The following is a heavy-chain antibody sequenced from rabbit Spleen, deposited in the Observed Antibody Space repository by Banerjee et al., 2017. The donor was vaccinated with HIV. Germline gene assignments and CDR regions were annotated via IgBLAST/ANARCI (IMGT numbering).Heavy chain of an antibody. CDR2: INTATGKD. D-gene: IGHD1-1*01. CDR1: GFSFSTTYV. Sequence: QEQLEESGGGLVKPEGSLTLTCKASGFSFSTTYVMCWVRQAPGKGLQWIACINTATGKDFDARWAKGRFTNTNPSTTAVTQQIPSLTAADTATFCCTGDLAGVISYNISVWGQGTLVTVS. V-gene: IGHV1S45*01. J-gene: IGHJ4*01. CDR3: TGDLAGVISYNISV.